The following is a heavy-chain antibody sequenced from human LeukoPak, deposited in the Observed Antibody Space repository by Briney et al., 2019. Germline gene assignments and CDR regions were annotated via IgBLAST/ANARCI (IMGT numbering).Heavy chain of an antibody. Sequence: SETLSLTCTVSGGSISSYYWSWIRQPPGKGLEWIGYIYYSGSTNYNPSLKSRVTISVDTSKNQFSLKLSSVTAADTAVYYCAREPNYYGSGSSYFDYWGQGTLVTVSS. V-gene: IGHV4-59*01. J-gene: IGHJ4*02. D-gene: IGHD3-10*01. CDR2: IYYSGST. CDR3: AREPNYYGSGSSYFDY. CDR1: GGSISSYY.